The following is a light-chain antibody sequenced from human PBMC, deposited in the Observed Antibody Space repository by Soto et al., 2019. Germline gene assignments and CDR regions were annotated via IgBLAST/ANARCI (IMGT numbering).Light chain of an antibody. CDR3: SSYPTRSTDV. Sequence: QSVLTQPASVSGSPGQSITIYCTGTSSDVGRFNFVSWFQQHPGKAPQLLIYEVTKRPSGVSNRFSGSKSGNTASLTISGLQTEVEADYYSSSYPTRSTDVFGTGTKVTVL. V-gene: IGLV2-14*01. J-gene: IGLJ1*01. CDR1: SSDVGRFNF. CDR2: EVT.